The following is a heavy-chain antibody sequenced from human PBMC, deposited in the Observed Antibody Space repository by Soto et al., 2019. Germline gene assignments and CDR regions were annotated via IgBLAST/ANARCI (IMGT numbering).Heavy chain of an antibody. J-gene: IGHJ5*02. D-gene: IGHD6-13*01. Sequence: PGGSLRLSCAASGFTFSSYGMHWVRQAPGKGLEWVAVIWYDGSNKYYADSVKGRFTISRDNSKNTLYLQMNSLRAEDTAVYYCARDGIAAAGTRGWFDPWGQGTLVTVSS. CDR3: ARDGIAAAGTRGWFDP. CDR2: IWYDGSNK. V-gene: IGHV3-33*01. CDR1: GFTFSSYG.